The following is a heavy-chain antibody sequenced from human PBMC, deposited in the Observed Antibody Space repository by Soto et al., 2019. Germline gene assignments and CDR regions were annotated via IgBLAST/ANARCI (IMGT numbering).Heavy chain of an antibody. J-gene: IGHJ5*02. Sequence: GGSLRLSCAASGFTFSDYYMSWIRQAPGKGLEWVSYISSSGSTIYYADSVKGRFTISRDNAKNSLYLQMNSLRAEDTAVYYCARDPGDTIFSGVGNWFDPWGQGTLVTVSS. D-gene: IGHD3-9*01. CDR2: ISSSGSTI. V-gene: IGHV3-11*01. CDR1: GFTFSDYY. CDR3: ARDPGDTIFSGVGNWFDP.